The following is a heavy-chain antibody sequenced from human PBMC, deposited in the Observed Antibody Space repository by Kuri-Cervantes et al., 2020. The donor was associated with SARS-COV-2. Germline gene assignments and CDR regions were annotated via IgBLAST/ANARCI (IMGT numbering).Heavy chain of an antibody. Sequence: GGSLRLSCAASGFTFSSYAMSWVRQSPGKGLEWVSAISGSGGSTYYADSVKGRFTISRDNSKNTLYLQMNSLRAEDTAVYYCAKDLVAVAGTDYFDYWGQGTLVTVSS. J-gene: IGHJ4*02. D-gene: IGHD6-19*01. V-gene: IGHV3-23*01. CDR2: ISGSGGST. CDR1: GFTFSSYA. CDR3: AKDLVAVAGTDYFDY.